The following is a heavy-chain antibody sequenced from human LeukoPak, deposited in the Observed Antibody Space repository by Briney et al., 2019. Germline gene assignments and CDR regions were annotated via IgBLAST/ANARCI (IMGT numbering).Heavy chain of an antibody. CDR1: GYFISTGYY. V-gene: IGHV4-38-2*02. CDR2: LYHSGST. Sequence: PSETVSLPCAVSGYFISTGYYWGWIRQPPGKGLEWIGSLYHSGSTYYNPSLKSRVTISVDTSKNHFSLKLSSVTAADTAVYYCARDTYCTNGVCYLDYWGQGTLVTVSS. CDR3: ARDTYCTNGVCYLDY. J-gene: IGHJ4*02. D-gene: IGHD2-8*01.